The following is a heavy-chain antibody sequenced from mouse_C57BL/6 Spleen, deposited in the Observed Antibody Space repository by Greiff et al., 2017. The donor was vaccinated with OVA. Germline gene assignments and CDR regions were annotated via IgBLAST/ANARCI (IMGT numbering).Heavy chain of an antibody. J-gene: IGHJ2*01. Sequence: EVQLQESGGGLVQPGGSMKLSCVASGFTFSNYWMNWVRQSPEKGLEWVAQIRLKSDNYATHYAESVKGRFTISRDDSKSSVYLQMNNLRAEDTGIYYCTVIYYDYDSFDYWGQGTTLTVSS. V-gene: IGHV6-3*01. CDR3: TVIYYDYDSFDY. D-gene: IGHD2-4*01. CDR1: GFTFSNYW. CDR2: IRLKSDNYAT.